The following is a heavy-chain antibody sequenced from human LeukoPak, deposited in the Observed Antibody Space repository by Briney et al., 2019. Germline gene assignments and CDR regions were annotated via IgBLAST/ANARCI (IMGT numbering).Heavy chain of an antibody. J-gene: IGHJ4*02. Sequence: SETLSRTCAVYGGSFSGYYWSWIRQPPGKGLEWIGEINHSGSTNYNPSLKSRVTISVGTSKNQFSLKLSSVTAADTAVYYCARAKRQYCTNGVCSYFDYWGQGTLVTVSS. CDR2: INHSGST. D-gene: IGHD2-8*01. CDR3: ARAKRQYCTNGVCSYFDY. CDR1: GGSFSGYY. V-gene: IGHV4-34*01.